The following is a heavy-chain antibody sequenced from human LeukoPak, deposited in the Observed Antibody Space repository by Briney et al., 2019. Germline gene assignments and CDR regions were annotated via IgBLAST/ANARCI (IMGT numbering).Heavy chain of an antibody. D-gene: IGHD3-22*01. CDR1: GFTISNYV. CDR3: ATTSYYDSSGYYYY. V-gene: IGHV3-23*01. Sequence: PGGSLRLSCAASGFTISNYVMRWVRQAPGKGLEWVSSLTGSDGSTAYADSVKGRFTISGDNSKNTVFLQMNSLRAEDTAVYYCATTSYYDSSGYYYYWGQGTLVTVSS. J-gene: IGHJ4*02. CDR2: LTGSDGST.